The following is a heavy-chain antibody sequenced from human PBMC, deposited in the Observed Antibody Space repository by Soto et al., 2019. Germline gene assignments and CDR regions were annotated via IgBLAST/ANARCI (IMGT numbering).Heavy chain of an antibody. Sequence: PGGSLRLSCAASGFSFSSHAMHWVRQAPGKGLEYVSVISSNGGSTYYADSVKGRFTISRDNSKNTLYLQMSSLRAEDTAVYYCVKILQYSYGLPHWGQGTLVTVSS. CDR3: VKILQYSYGLPH. V-gene: IGHV3-64D*06. J-gene: IGHJ4*02. CDR1: GFSFSSHA. D-gene: IGHD5-18*01. CDR2: ISSNGGST.